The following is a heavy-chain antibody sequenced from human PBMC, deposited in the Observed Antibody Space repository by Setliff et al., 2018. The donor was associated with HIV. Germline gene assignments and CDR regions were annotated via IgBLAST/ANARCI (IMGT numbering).Heavy chain of an antibody. V-gene: IGHV4-4*09. J-gene: IGHJ4*02. CDR3: ARTPEDYDQYFFDH. CDR1: DDLINSFY. Sequence: PSETLSLTCTVSDDLINSFYWSWIRQPPGKGLEWIGYIYTSGSTNYNPSLEGRVTISVDTSKNQFSLKLSSVTAADTAVYYCARTPEDYDQYFFDHWGQGTLVTVSS. D-gene: IGHD3-22*01. CDR2: IYTSGST.